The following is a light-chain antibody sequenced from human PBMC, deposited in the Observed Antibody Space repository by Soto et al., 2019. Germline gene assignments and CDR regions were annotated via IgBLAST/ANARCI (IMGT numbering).Light chain of an antibody. CDR1: QSVSTN. V-gene: IGKV3-11*01. CDR3: QRALT. CDR2: DAS. J-gene: IGKJ4*01. Sequence: EIVLTQSPATLSLSPGERATLSCRASQSVSTNLAWYQQTPGQAPRLLIHDASKEATGVPARFSGSGSGTDFTLTISSLEPEDFAVYYCQRALTFGGGTKVEIK.